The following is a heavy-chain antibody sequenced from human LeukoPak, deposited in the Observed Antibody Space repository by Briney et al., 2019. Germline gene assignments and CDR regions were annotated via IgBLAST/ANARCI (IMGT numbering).Heavy chain of an antibody. D-gene: IGHD3-22*01. CDR3: ASRGIYYDSSGYYYYGMDV. V-gene: IGHV7-4-1*02. CDR2: INTNTGNP. J-gene: IGHJ6*02. Sequence: ASVKVSCKASGYTFTSYAMNWVRQAPGQGLEWMGWINTNTGNPTYAQGFTGRFVFSLDTSVSTAYLQISSLKAEDTAVYYCASRGIYYDSSGYYYYGMDVWGQGTTVTVSS. CDR1: GYTFTSYA.